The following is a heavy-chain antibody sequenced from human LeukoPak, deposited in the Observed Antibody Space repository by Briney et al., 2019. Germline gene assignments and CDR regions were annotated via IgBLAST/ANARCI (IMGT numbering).Heavy chain of an antibody. Sequence: SQTLSLTCSVSGASISRGTYHWSWIRQAAGKGLEWIGRIYSSGAPSYNPSLQSRVTISGDTSKNQFALKLTSVTAADTAVYYCARDDVDTGSDYWGQGILVTVSS. J-gene: IGHJ4*02. V-gene: IGHV4-61*02. CDR2: IYSSGAP. CDR1: GASISRGTYH. D-gene: IGHD5-18*01. CDR3: ARDDVDTGSDY.